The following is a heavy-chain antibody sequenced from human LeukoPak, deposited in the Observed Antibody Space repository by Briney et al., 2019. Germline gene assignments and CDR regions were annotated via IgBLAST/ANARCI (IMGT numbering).Heavy chain of an antibody. J-gene: IGHJ4*02. CDR2: ISASGGSS. V-gene: IGHV3-23*01. CDR3: AKVETSYYDGSGYYPFDS. CDR1: GLTFTAFA. Sequence: GRSLRLSCEASGLTFTAFAINWVRQAPGKGPEWVSAISASGGSSFYADSVRGRFTISRDNSNNTLYLQMNSLRADDTAVYYCAKVETSYYDGSGYYPFDSWGQGTLVTVSS. D-gene: IGHD3-22*01.